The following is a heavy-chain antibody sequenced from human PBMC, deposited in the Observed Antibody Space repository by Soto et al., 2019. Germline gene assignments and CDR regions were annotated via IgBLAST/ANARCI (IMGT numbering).Heavy chain of an antibody. J-gene: IGHJ4*02. CDR2: IKTKPDDGTI. V-gene: IGHV3-15*01. CDR3: TTSNLDVDF. Sequence: PGGSLRLSCAASGLIFSDVWMTWVRQAPGKGLEWVGRIKTKPDDGTIDYAAPVRGRFTISRDDSKNTLYLQMTSLTPDDTGVHYSTTSNLDVDFRGPGTMVTVSS. CDR1: GLIFSDVW.